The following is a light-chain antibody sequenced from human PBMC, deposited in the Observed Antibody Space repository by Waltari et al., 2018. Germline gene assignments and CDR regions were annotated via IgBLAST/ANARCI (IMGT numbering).Light chain of an antibody. Sequence: QSALAQPPSASGSPGQSVTISCTGPSSAVGGYNYVSWYQQHPGKAPNLMIYGVSKRPSGVPDRFSGSKSGNTASLTVSGLQAEDEAAYYCSSYAGSNFVVFGGGTKVTVL. CDR1: SSAVGGYNY. CDR2: GVS. V-gene: IGLV2-8*01. CDR3: SSYAGSNFVV. J-gene: IGLJ2*01.